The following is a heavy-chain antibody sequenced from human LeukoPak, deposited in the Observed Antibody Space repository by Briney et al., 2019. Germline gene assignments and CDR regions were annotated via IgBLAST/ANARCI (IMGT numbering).Heavy chain of an antibody. V-gene: IGHV3-53*01. CDR3: ARALLVRNGYNYSPNYFDY. J-gene: IGHJ4*02. CDR2: IYSGGST. Sequence: GGSLRLSCAASGFTVSSNYMSWVRQAPGKGLEWVSVIYSGGSTYYADSVKGRFTISRDNSKNTLYLQMNSLRAEDTAVYYCARALLVRNGYNYSPNYFDYWGQGTLVTVSS. CDR1: GFTVSSNY. D-gene: IGHD5-24*01.